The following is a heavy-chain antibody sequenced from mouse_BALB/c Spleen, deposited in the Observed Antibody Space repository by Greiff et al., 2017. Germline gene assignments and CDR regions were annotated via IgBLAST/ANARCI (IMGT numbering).Heavy chain of an antibody. D-gene: IGHD1-1*02. V-gene: IGHV5-6-4*01. CDR2: ISSGGSYT. CDR1: GFTFSSYT. CDR3: ARGDYYYCGNPAGFAY. J-gene: IGHJ3*01. Sequence: EVKLMESGGGLVKPGGSLKLSCAASGFTFSSYTMSWVRQTPEKRLEWVATISSGGSYTYYPDSVKGRFTISRDNAKNNLYLQMSSLRSEDTAMYYSARGDYYYCGNPAGFAYWGQGTLVTVSA.